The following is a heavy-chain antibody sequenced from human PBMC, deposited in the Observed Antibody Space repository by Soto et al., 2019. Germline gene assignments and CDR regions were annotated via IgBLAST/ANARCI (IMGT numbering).Heavy chain of an antibody. J-gene: IGHJ5*02. CDR1: TGSGCCL. V-gene: IGHV4-31*02. CDR2: IYYSGST. D-gene: IGHD7-27*01. CDR3: ARFANDGANSGFDP. Sequence: TGSGCCLPTSACKHPGKGLEWIGYIYYSGSTYYNPSLKSRVTISVDTAKNQFSLKLSSVTAADTAVYYCARFANDGANSGFDPWGQEALLTISS.